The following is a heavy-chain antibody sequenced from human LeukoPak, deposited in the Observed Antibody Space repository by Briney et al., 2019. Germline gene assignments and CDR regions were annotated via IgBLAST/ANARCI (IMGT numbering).Heavy chain of an antibody. V-gene: IGHV3-74*01. CDR1: GFTFSNYW. CDR3: VRGASNRFDY. Sequence: PGGSLRLSCAASGFTFSNYWMHWVRQAPGKGLVWVSRIYTDGSSTNYADSVKGRFTISRDNAKNTLYLQMNSLRGEDTAVYYCVRGASNRFDYWGQGTLVTVSS. CDR2: IYTDGSST. J-gene: IGHJ4*02. D-gene: IGHD1-14*01.